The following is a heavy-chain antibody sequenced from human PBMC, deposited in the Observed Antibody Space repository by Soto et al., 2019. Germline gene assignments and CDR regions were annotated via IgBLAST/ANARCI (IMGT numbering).Heavy chain of an antibody. D-gene: IGHD3-22*01. CDR3: ARGDRSLRH. Sequence: PSQTLSLTWAISWDSVSRNSAAWNWLTASPSSGLEWLGRTYYRSKWYRVVAPSVKSRISINPDTSKNQFALQLESWSYVDTLLYSCARGDRSLRHWGQGTLVTVSS. CDR1: WDSVSRNSAA. J-gene: IGHJ4*02. V-gene: IGHV6-1*01. CDR2: TYYRSKWYR.